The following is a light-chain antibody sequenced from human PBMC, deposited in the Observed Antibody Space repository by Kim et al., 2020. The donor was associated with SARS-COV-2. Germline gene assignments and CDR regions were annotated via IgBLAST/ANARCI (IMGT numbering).Light chain of an antibody. CDR3: QQYTSYSYT. Sequence: DIQMTQSPSTLSASVGDRVTITCRASQSISSWLAWYQQKPGKAPKLLIYKASSLESGVPSRFSGSGSGTEFTLTISSLQPDDFATYYCQQYTSYSYTFGQETKLEI. V-gene: IGKV1-5*03. CDR1: QSISSW. J-gene: IGKJ2*01. CDR2: KAS.